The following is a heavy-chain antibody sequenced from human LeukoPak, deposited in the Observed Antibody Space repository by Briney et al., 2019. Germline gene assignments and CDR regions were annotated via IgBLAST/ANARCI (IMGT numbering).Heavy chain of an antibody. CDR3: AMRYSSSSFNWFDP. Sequence: SETLSLTCTVSGGSISGYYWTWIRQPPGKGLDWIGFVYYNGNTRYNPYLKSRVTISVDTPENQFSLNLTSVTAADTAVYYCAMRYSSSSFNWFDPWGQGALVTVSS. V-gene: IGHV4-59*12. D-gene: IGHD6-6*01. CDR2: VYYNGNT. CDR1: GGSISGYY. J-gene: IGHJ5*02.